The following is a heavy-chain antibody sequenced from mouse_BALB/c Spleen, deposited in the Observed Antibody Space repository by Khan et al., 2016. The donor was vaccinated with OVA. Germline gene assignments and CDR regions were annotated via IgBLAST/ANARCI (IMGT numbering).Heavy chain of an antibody. Sequence: QVQLKQSGAELVRPGVSVKISCKGSGYTFTDFTMHWVKQSHAKSLEWIGVISTYYGDVTYNKKFKGKATMTVDKYSSTAYMELARLTSEDSAIYFWTRGGGGKRFAYGVQGTLVTVSA. V-gene: IGHV1S137*01. CDR1: GYTFTDFT. CDR2: ISTYYGDV. CDR3: TRGGGGKRFAY. J-gene: IGHJ3*01.